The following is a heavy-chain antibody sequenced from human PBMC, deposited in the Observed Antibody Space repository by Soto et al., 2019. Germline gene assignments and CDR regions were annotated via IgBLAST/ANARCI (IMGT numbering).Heavy chain of an antibody. Sequence: PSETLCVRCTLSVGSITTGHYYWTWVREPPGKGLEWIGNIFNSGSTYYTPSLQSRVTISLDTSNNHFSLKLSSVTPADTAVYYCARDRYHGSGTYYTFYSGMDFSGQGTTFTVSS. V-gene: IGHV4-30-4*01. CDR3: ARDRYHGSGTYYTFYSGMDF. J-gene: IGHJ6*01. CDR2: IFNSGST. CDR1: VGSITTGHYY. D-gene: IGHD3-10*01.